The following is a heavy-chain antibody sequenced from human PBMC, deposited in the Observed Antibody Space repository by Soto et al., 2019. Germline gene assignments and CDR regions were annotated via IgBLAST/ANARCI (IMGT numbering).Heavy chain of an antibody. Sequence: GASVKVSCKASGYTFNSYGIHWVRQAPGQRLEWMGWINAANGDTKYSPKFQGRVTITRDTSASTACMELSSLRSEDTAVYYCVRRHVSATGIDWFDPWGQGIMVTVS. J-gene: IGHJ5*02. CDR3: VRRHVSATGIDWFDP. D-gene: IGHD6-13*01. CDR2: INAANGDT. V-gene: IGHV1-3*01. CDR1: GYTFNSYG.